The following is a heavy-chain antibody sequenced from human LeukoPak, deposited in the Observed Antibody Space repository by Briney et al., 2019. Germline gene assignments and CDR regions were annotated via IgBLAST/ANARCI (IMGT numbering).Heavy chain of an antibody. CDR3: ARDRYSSGWYEDY. D-gene: IGHD6-19*01. J-gene: IGHJ4*02. CDR2: ISYDGSNK. V-gene: IGHV3-30-3*01. CDR1: GFTFSSYA. Sequence: GGSPRLSCAASGFTFSSYAMSWVRQAPGKGLEWVAVISYDGSNKYYADSVKGRFTISRDNSKNTLYLQMNSLRAEDTAVYYCARDRYSSGWYEDYWGQGTLVTVSS.